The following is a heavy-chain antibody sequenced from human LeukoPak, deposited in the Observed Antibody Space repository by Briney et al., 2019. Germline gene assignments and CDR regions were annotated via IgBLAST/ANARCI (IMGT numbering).Heavy chain of an antibody. V-gene: IGHV3-49*04. Sequence: PGGSLRLSCRASGFTFGDYAMSWVRQAPGKGLEWVGFIRSKAYGGTTEYAASVKGRFTISRDDSKSIAYLQMNSLKTEDTAVYYCTRARVPGVVIPVDYWGQGTLVTVSS. CDR3: TRARVPGVVIPVDY. CDR2: IRSKAYGGTT. CDR1: GFTFGDYA. J-gene: IGHJ4*02. D-gene: IGHD3-3*01.